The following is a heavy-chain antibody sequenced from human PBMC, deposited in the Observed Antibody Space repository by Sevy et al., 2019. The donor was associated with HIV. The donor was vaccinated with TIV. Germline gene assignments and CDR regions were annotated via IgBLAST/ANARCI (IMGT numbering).Heavy chain of an antibody. CDR1: GFTFSDYR. CDR2: IYSGDST. J-gene: IGHJ3*02. Sequence: GGSLRLSCAASGFTFSDYRMHWVRQAPGKGLEWVAVIYSGDSTYYADSVKGRFTISRDNSKNTLYLQMNSLRAEDTAVYYCARLSVYYYDSSGYYTTGNAFDIWGQGTMVTVSS. CDR3: ARLSVYYYDSSGYYTTGNAFDI. V-gene: IGHV3-53*01. D-gene: IGHD3-22*01.